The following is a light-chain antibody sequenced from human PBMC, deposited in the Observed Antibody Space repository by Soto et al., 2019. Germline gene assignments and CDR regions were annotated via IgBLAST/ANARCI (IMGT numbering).Light chain of an antibody. CDR1: SSDVGGYDY. CDR3: CSYTATNTRV. CDR2: EVS. Sequence: QSVLTQPASVSGSPGQSITISCTGTSSDVGGYDYVSWYQHHPGKAPQLMIYEVSNRPSGVSNRFSGSKSGNTASLTISGLQAEDEADYYCCSYTATNTRVFGGGTKLTVL. V-gene: IGLV2-14*01. J-gene: IGLJ3*02.